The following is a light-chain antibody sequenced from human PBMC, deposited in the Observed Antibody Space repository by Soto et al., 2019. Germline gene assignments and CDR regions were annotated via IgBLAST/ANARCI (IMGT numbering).Light chain of an antibody. Sequence: DIVMTQSPDSLAVSLGERATINCKSSQSVLNSSSNKNYLTWYQQKPGQPPKLLIYWASTRESGVPDRFSGSGSGTDFTLTISSLQAEDVAVYYCQQYYSIPFTFGGGTKVEIK. V-gene: IGKV4-1*01. J-gene: IGKJ4*01. CDR2: WAS. CDR1: QSVLNSSSNKNY. CDR3: QQYYSIPFT.